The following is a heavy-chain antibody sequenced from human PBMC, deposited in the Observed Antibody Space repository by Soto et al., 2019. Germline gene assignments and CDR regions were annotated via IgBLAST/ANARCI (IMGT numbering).Heavy chain of an antibody. CDR3: ARAPSYGGSFDY. Sequence: ASLKVSCKASGYTFTSYYIHWVRQAPGQGLEWMGIINPSGGNTNSAQKFQGRVTMTRDTSTSTVYMELSSLRSEDTAVYYCARAPSYGGSFDYWGQGTLVTVSS. J-gene: IGHJ4*02. D-gene: IGHD5-12*01. CDR1: GYTFTSYY. V-gene: IGHV1-46*03. CDR2: INPSGGNT.